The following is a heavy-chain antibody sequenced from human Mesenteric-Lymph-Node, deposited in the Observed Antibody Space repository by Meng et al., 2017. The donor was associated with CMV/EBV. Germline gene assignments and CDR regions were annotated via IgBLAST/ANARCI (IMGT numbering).Heavy chain of an antibody. J-gene: IGHJ4*02. Sequence: GGSLRLSCAASGFTFDDYAMHWVRQAPGKGLEWVSGISWNSGSIGYADSVKGRFTISRDNAKNSLYLQMNSLRAEDTAVYFCARENYFFGSGSLFDYWGQGTLVTVSS. CDR2: ISWNSGSI. V-gene: IGHV3-9*01. D-gene: IGHD3-10*01. CDR1: GFTFDDYA. CDR3: ARENYFFGSGSLFDY.